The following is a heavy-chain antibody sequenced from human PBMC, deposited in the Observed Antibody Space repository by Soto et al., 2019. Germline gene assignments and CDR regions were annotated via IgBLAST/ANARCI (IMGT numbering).Heavy chain of an antibody. CDR1: GFTFSSYN. V-gene: IGHV3-48*01. CDR2: ISSSSSMI. CDR3: ARDGGGYHFDS. Sequence: EVQLVESGGGLVQPGGSLRLSCAASGFTFSSYNMNWVRQAPGKGLEWVSYISSSSSMIYYADSVKGRFTISRDNAKNSLYLQMNSLRAEDTAVYYCARDGGGYHFDSWGQGTLVTVSS. J-gene: IGHJ4*02. D-gene: IGHD3-16*01.